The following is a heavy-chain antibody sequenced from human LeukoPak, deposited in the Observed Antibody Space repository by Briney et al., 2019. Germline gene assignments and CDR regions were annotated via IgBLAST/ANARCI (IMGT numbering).Heavy chain of an antibody. D-gene: IGHD3-22*01. J-gene: IGHJ3*02. CDR2: LNPNSGGT. Sequence: ASVKVSCKASGYTFTGYFMHWVRQAPGQGLEWMGWLNPNSGGTNYAQKFQGRVTMTRDTSISTAYMELSRLRSDDTAVYYCARGPRYYYDSRGAFDIWGQGTMVTVSS. CDR1: GYTFTGYF. CDR3: ARGPRYYYDSRGAFDI. V-gene: IGHV1-2*02.